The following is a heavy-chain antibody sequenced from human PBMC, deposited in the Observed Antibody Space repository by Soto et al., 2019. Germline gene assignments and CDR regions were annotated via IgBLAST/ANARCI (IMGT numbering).Heavy chain of an antibody. CDR2: IYYSGST. J-gene: IGHJ4*02. CDR1: GGSISSYY. CDR3: ARTPYYDILTGYDYFDY. D-gene: IGHD3-9*01. V-gene: IGHV4-59*01. Sequence: PSETLSLTCTVSGGSISSYYWSWIRQPPGKGLEWIGYIYYSGSTNYNPSLKSRVTISVDTSKNQFSLKLSSVTAADTAVYYCARTPYYDILTGYDYFDYWGQGTLVTVSS.